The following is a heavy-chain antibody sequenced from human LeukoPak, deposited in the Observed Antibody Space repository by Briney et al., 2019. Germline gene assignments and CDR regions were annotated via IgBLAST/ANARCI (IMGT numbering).Heavy chain of an antibody. CDR2: IWYDGSNK. J-gene: IGHJ4*02. Sequence: QPGGSLRLSCAASGFTFSSYGMHWVRQAPGKGLEWAAVIWYDGSNKYYADSVKGRFTISRDNSKNTLYLQMNSLRAEDTAVYYCARDPGNYGVTRGFDYWGQGTLVTVSS. CDR3: ARDPGNYGVTRGFDY. V-gene: IGHV3-33*08. CDR1: GFTFSSYG. D-gene: IGHD4-17*01.